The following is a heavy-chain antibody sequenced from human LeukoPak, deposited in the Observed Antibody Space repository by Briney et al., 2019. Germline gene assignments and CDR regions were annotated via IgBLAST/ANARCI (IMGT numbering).Heavy chain of an antibody. D-gene: IGHD5-12*01. CDR2: FYYSGST. CDR3: ARDRNGYGYTFDY. V-gene: IGHV4-59*01. J-gene: IGHJ4*01. Sequence: SETLSLTCTVSGGSISSYYWSWIRQPPGKGLEWIGYFYYSGSTNYNPSLKSRVTISADTSENHFSLKLSSVTAADTAVYYCARDRNGYGYTFDYWGHGTLVTVSS. CDR1: GGSISSYY.